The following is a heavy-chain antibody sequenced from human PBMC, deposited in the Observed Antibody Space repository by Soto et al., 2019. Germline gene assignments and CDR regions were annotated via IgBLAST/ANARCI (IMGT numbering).Heavy chain of an antibody. J-gene: IGHJ4*02. CDR2: ISAYNGNT. CDR3: AGEAEYSIPGEDDY. V-gene: IGHV1-18*01. D-gene: IGHD6-6*01. CDR1: GYTFTSYG. Sequence: ASVKVSCKASGYTFTSYGISWVRQAPGQGLEWMGWISAYNGNTNYAQKLQGRVTMTTDTSTSTAYMELRSLRSDDTAVYYCAGEAEYSIPGEDDYWGQGTLVTVSS.